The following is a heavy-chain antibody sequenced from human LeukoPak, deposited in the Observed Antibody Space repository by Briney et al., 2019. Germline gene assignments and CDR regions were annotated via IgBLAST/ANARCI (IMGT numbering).Heavy chain of an antibody. V-gene: IGHV4-34*01. CDR3: ARVVVVAATRAYYYYYYMDV. CDR1: GGSSSGDF. J-gene: IGHJ6*03. Sequence: TPSETLSLTCAVYGGSSSGDFWSWIRQPPGKGLEWIGEINHSGSTNYNPSLKSRVTISVDTSKNQFSLKLSSVTAADTAVYYCARVVVVAATRAYYYYYYMDVWGKGTTVTVSS. D-gene: IGHD2-15*01. CDR2: INHSGST.